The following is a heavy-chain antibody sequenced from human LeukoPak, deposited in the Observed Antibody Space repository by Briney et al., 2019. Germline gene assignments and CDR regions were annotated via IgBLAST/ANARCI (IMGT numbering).Heavy chain of an antibody. J-gene: IGHJ4*02. CDR1: GYTFTGYY. D-gene: IGHD1-26*01. Sequence: ASVKVSCKASGYTFTGYYMHWVRQAPGQGLEWVGIINPSGGSTSYAQKFQGRVTMTRDTSTSTVYMELSSLRSEDTAVYYCARRMISSGSYYPLGYWGQGTLVTVSS. CDR2: INPSGGST. CDR3: ARRMISSGSYYPLGY. V-gene: IGHV1-46*01.